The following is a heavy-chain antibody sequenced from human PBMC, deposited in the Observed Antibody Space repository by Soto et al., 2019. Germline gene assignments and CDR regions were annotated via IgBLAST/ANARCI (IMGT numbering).Heavy chain of an antibody. Sequence: ASVKVSCKASGYTFTSYGISWVRQAPGQGLEWMGWISAYNGNTNYAQKLQGRVTMTTDTSTSTAYMELRSLRSDDTAVYHCASTRGYSYHDAFDIWGQGTMVTVSS. J-gene: IGHJ3*02. D-gene: IGHD5-18*01. CDR3: ASTRGYSYHDAFDI. CDR2: ISAYNGNT. CDR1: GYTFTSYG. V-gene: IGHV1-18*04.